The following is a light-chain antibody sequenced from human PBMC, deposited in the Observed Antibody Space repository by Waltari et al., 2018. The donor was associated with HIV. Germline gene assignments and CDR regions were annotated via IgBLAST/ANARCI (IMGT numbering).Light chain of an antibody. CDR3: CSYAGDSNYV. V-gene: IGLV2-23*02. J-gene: IGLJ1*01. Sequence: QSALTQPASVSGSLGQSLSISCSGSSSDLGLYNLVSWYQVSPGKAPKLIIHEVNKRPSGVSDRFSGSKSGKTASLTISGLQTEDEADYYCCSYAGDSNYVFGTGTKVTVL. CDR2: EVN. CDR1: SSDLGLYNL.